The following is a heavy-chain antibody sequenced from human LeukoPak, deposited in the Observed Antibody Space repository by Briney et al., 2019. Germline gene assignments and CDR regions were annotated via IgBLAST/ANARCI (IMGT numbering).Heavy chain of an antibody. V-gene: IGHV3-23*01. D-gene: IGHD3-22*01. CDR2: IDGGGGRT. Sequence: GGSLRLSCTASGFAFSSYAMSWVRQAPGVGLEWVSAIDGGGGRTWHADSVRGRFTISRDNSKNTLFMQMNSLRAEDTAVYHCAKDFYDSSGSRYDYWGQGTLVTVSS. CDR3: AKDFYDSSGSRYDY. CDR1: GFAFSSYA. J-gene: IGHJ4*02.